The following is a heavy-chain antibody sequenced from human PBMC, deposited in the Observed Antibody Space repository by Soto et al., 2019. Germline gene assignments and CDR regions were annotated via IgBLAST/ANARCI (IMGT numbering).Heavy chain of an antibody. J-gene: IGHJ6*02. V-gene: IGHV1-69*01. Sequence: QVQLVQSGAEVKEPGSSVRVSCKASGGTFSNFIMNWVRQTPGQGLEWMGGIVPMLGTPTYAEKFKGRVTISAAGSTNTACLASTNIRSEYKDIYYRASTGPPSTSISHYTGMDVWGQGTTVTVS. CDR1: GGTFSNFI. D-gene: IGHD6-6*01. CDR2: IVPMLGTP. CDR3: ASTGPPSTSISHYTGMDV.